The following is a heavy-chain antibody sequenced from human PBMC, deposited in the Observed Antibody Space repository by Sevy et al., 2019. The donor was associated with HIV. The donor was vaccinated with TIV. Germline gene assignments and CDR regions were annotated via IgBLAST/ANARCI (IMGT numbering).Heavy chain of an antibody. Sequence: GGSLRLSCAASGFSFSSYEMNWVRQVPGKGLEWLSYISISGSSVYYSDSVRGRFTISRDNARNSLYLQMNSLRAEDTAVYYCARDLPPSATTVAHFDCWGQGTLVTVSS. CDR1: GFSFSSYE. CDR2: ISISGSSV. V-gene: IGHV3-48*03. D-gene: IGHD4-17*01. J-gene: IGHJ4*02. CDR3: ARDLPPSATTVAHFDC.